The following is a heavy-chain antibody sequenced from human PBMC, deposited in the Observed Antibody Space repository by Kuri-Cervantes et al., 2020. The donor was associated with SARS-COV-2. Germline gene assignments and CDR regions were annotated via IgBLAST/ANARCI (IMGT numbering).Heavy chain of an antibody. D-gene: IGHD2-2*01. CDR3: AKDFWDIVVVPAPSFDY. J-gene: IGHJ4*02. CDR2: ISWNSGSI. Sequence: SLKISCAASGFTFDDYAMHWVRQAPGKGLEWVSGISWNSGSIGYADSVKGRFTISRDNAKNSLYLQMNSLRAEDMALYYCAKDFWDIVVVPAPSFDYWGQGTLVTVSS. CDR1: GFTFDDYA. V-gene: IGHV3-9*03.